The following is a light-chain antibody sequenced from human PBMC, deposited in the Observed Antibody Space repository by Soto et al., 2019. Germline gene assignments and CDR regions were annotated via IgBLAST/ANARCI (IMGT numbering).Light chain of an antibody. CDR1: QSVSSNY. CDR2: GAS. J-gene: IGKJ1*01. Sequence: ENVLTQSPGTLSLSPGERATLFCRASQSVSSNYLAWYQQKPGQAPTLLIYGASSRATGIPDRFSGSGSGTDFTLTISRLEPEEFAVYYCQQYFSPPWTFGQGTKVEIK. V-gene: IGKV3-20*01. CDR3: QQYFSPPWT.